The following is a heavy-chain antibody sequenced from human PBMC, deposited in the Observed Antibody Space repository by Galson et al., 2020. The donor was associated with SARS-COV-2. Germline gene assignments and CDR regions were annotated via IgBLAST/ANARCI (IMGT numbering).Heavy chain of an antibody. J-gene: IGHJ4*02. CDR3: ARDRDTAIVTIFFFDY. D-gene: IGHD5-18*01. Sequence: GGSLRLSCAASGFTFSSYGMHWVRQAPGKGLEWVAVIWYDGSNKYYADSVKGRFTISRDNSKNTLYLQMNSLRAEDTAVYYCARDRDTAIVTIFFFDYWGQGTLVTVSS. V-gene: IGHV3-33*01. CDR1: GFTFSSYG. CDR2: IWYDGSNK.